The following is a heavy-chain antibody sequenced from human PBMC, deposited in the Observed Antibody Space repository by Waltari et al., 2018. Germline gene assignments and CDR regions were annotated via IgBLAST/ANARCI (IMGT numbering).Heavy chain of an antibody. V-gene: IGHV1-46*01. CDR3: ATDTGALWMDV. D-gene: IGHD2-21*01. CDR1: EYTFASSY. J-gene: IGHJ6*02. Sequence: QVQLVQSGAEVKKPGASVKISCKTSEYTFASSYVHWERQAPGQGLEWLGIINPSGGSTIYAQRFQGRVTMTRDTSTSTVYMELSSLKSEDTAVYYCATDTGALWMDVWGQGTTVTVSS. CDR2: INPSGGST.